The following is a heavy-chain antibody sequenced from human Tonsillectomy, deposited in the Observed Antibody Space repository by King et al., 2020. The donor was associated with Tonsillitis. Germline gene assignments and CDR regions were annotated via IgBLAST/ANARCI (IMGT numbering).Heavy chain of an antibody. V-gene: IGHV4-34*01. CDR3: ARGVGQWLVLVRNWFDP. Sequence: VQLQQWGAGLLKPSETLSLTCAVYGGSFSGYYWSWIRQPPGKGLEWIGEINHSGSTNYNPSLKSRVTISVDTSKNQLSLKLIAVTAADTAVYYCARGVGQWLVLVRNWFDPWGQGTLVTVSS. J-gene: IGHJ5*02. CDR2: INHSGST. D-gene: IGHD6-19*01. CDR1: GGSFSGYY.